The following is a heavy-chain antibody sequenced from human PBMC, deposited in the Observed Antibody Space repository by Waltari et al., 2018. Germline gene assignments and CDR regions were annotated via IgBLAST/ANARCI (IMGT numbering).Heavy chain of an antibody. CDR3: ARLNGSGSYLDY. Sequence: QVQLLQSGSEVRKPGSSVTVSCKAYGGTSSSSAISWVRQAPGQGLEWMGRIIPIFGTANYAQKFQGRVTITADKSTSTAYMELSSLRSEDTAVYYCARLNGSGSYLDYWGQGTLVTVSS. J-gene: IGHJ4*02. CDR2: IIPIFGTA. D-gene: IGHD3-10*01. CDR1: GGTSSSSA. V-gene: IGHV1-69*08.